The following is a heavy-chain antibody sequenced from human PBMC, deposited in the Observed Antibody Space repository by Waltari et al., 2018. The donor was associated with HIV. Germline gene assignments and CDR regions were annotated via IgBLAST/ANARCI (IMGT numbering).Heavy chain of an antibody. Sequence: EVQLLESGGGLVQPGGSLRLSCAASGFTFSSYAMSWVRQAPGKGLEWVSAISVSGGRTYYADSVKGRFTISRDNSNNTLYLQMNSLRAEDTAVYYWAKVEYSSSSGENWGQGTLVTVSS. J-gene: IGHJ4*02. CDR3: AKVEYSSSSGEN. CDR1: GFTFSSYA. CDR2: ISVSGGRT. V-gene: IGHV3-23*01. D-gene: IGHD6-6*01.